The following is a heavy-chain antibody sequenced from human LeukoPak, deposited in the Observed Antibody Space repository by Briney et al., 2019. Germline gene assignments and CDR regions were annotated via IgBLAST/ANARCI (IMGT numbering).Heavy chain of an antibody. V-gene: IGHV3-23*01. CDR2: ISFSGGGT. D-gene: IGHD3-9*01. CDR3: AKDPFILTGYYIPGVDY. Sequence: HPGGSLRLSCATSGFTFNNFAMSWVRQAPGRGLEWVSSISFSGGGTYYADSVKGRFTISRDNSKNTLYLQMNSLRAEDTAVYYCAKDPFILTGYYIPGVDYWGQGTLVTVSS. CDR1: GFTFNNFA. J-gene: IGHJ4*02.